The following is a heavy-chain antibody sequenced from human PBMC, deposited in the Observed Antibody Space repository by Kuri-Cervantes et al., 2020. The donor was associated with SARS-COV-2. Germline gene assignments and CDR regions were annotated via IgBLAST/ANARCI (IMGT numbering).Heavy chain of an antibody. J-gene: IGHJ4*02. Sequence: GGSLRLSCAASGFTFSSYSMNWVRQAPGKGLEWVSYISSSSSTIYYADSVKGQFTISRDNSKNTLYLQMDSLRAEDTAVYYCAKGHNSGWHKPPIDYWGQGALVTVSS. CDR3: AKGHNSGWHKPPIDY. V-gene: IGHV3-48*01. D-gene: IGHD6-19*01. CDR1: GFTFSSYS. CDR2: ISSSSSTI.